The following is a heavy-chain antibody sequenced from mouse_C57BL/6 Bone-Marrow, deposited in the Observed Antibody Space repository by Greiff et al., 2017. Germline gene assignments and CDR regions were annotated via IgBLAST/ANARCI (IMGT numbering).Heavy chain of an antibody. Sequence: VQLQQSGAELVRPGTSVKVSCKASGYAFTNYLIEWVKQRPGQGLEWIGVINPGRGGTNYNEKFKGQATLTADQSSSTAYMQLNSLTSEDSAVYFGARWVYNYGSRYFDVWGTGTTVTVSS. V-gene: IGHV1-54*01. D-gene: IGHD1-1*01. CDR3: ARWVYNYGSRYFDV. J-gene: IGHJ1*03. CDR2: INPGRGGT. CDR1: GYAFTNYL.